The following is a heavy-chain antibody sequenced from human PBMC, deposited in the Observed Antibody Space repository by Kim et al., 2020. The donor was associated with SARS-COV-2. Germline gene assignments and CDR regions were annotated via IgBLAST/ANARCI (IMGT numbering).Heavy chain of an antibody. D-gene: IGHD3-3*01. CDR3: ARALGAGPSTIFGVVIIPDAFDL. J-gene: IGHJ3*01. V-gene: IGHV4-39*01. Sequence: SETLSLTCTVSGGSISSSSYYWGWIRQPPGKGLEWIGSIYYSGSTYYNPSLNSRVTISVDTSKNQFSLKLSSVTAADTAVYYCARALGAGPSTIFGVVIIPDAFDLWGQRTMLTAAS. CDR2: IYYSGST. CDR1: GGSISSSSYY.